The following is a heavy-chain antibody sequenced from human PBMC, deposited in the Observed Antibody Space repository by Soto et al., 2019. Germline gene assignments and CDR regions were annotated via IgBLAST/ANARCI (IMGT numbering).Heavy chain of an antibody. D-gene: IGHD1-1*01. J-gene: IGHJ4*02. CDR2: SSNSGTFS. V-gene: IGHV3-11*06. Sequence: GGSLRLSCEGSGFTFSDYYISWIRQAPGKGLEWISYSSNSGTFSRYADSVKGRFSISRDNTKNLLHLQMNSLRAEDTAVYYCARSGDNYNRLDYWGQGTPVTVSS. CDR1: GFTFSDYY. CDR3: ARSGDNYNRLDY.